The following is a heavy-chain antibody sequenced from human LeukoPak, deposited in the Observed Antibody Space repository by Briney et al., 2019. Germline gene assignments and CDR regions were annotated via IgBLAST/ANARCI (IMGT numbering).Heavy chain of an antibody. CDR1: GGSISSSSYY. CDR2: IYYSGST. V-gene: IGHV4-39*01. D-gene: IGHD3-3*01. CDR3: ARTKTYYDFWSGYRLDAFDI. Sequence: SETLSLTCTVSGGSISSSSYYWGWIRQPPGKGLEWIGSIYYSGSTYYNPSLKSRVTISVDTSKNQFSLKLSSVTAADTAVYYCARTKTYYDFWSGYRLDAFDIWGQGTMVTVSS. J-gene: IGHJ3*02.